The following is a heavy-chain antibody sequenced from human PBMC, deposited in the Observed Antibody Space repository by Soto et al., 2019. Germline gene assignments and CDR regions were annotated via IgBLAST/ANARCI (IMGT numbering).Heavy chain of an antibody. CDR3: AKGSSMVRGVTPFDY. J-gene: IGHJ4*02. D-gene: IGHD3-10*01. CDR1: GFTFSSYG. Sequence: QVHLVESGGGVVQPGRSLRLSCAASGFTFSSYGMHWVRQAPGKGLEWVAVISYDGSNKYYADSVKGRFTISRDNSKNTLYLQMKSLRAEDTAVYYCAKGSSMVRGVTPFDYWGQGTLVTVSS. CDR2: ISYDGSNK. V-gene: IGHV3-30*18.